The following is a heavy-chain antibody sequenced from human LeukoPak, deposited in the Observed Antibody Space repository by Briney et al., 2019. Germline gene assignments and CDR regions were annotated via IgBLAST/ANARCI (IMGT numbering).Heavy chain of an antibody. CDR1: GFTFSSYR. CDR3: ARDGYSSSWYRPDAFDV. V-gene: IGHV3-7*01. D-gene: IGHD6-13*01. CDR2: IKQHGSEE. Sequence: PGGSLRLSCASSGFTFSSYRMSWVRQAPGKGLEWVANIKQHGSEEYYVDSVKGRFTISRDNAKNSLYLQMNSLRIEDTAVYYCARDGYSSSWYRPDAFDVWGQGTMVTVSS. J-gene: IGHJ3*01.